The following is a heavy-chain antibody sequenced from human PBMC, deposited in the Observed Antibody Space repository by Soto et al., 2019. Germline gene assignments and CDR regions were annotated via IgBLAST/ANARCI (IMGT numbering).Heavy chain of an antibody. CDR1: GGSISSDY. V-gene: IGHV4-59*01. J-gene: IGHJ3*02. CDR2: IYSRGNT. D-gene: IGHD5-18*01. Sequence: QVQLQESGPRLVKPSETLSLTCTVSGGSISSDYWSWVRQSPGKGLEWIGYIYSRGNTNYNPSLRSRVTISVDTSKTRFSLNLRSVTAADSAMFYCARGGPRVGYNSGQSDFDIWGQGTMVTVSS. CDR3: ARGGPRVGYNSGQSDFDI.